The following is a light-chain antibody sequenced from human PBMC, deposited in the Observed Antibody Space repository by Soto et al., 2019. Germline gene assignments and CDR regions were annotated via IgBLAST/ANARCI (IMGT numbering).Light chain of an antibody. CDR2: SNN. V-gene: IGLV1-47*02. CDR3: AAWDDSLSGPL. Sequence: QSVLTQPPSASGTPGQRVTISCSGSSSNIGSHFVYWYQQLPGTAPKLLIYSNNQRPSGVPDRFSGSKSGTSASLAISGLRSEDEADYYCAAWDDSLSGPLFGGGTKVTVL. CDR1: SSNIGSHF. J-gene: IGLJ2*01.